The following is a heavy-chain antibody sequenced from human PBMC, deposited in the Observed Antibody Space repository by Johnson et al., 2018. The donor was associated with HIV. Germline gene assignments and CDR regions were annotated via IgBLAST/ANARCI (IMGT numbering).Heavy chain of an antibody. D-gene: IGHD3-22*01. CDR3: AKDHDYYDSSGSILGAFDI. CDR2: ISWNSGSI. J-gene: IGHJ3*02. Sequence: EVQLVESGGGLVQPGGSLRLSCAASGFTFDDYAMHWVRQAPGKGLEWVSGISWNSGSIGYADSVKGRFTISRDNAKNSLYLQMNSLRAEDTALYYCAKDHDYYDSSGSILGAFDIWGQGTMVTVSS. V-gene: IGHV3-9*01. CDR1: GFTFDDYA.